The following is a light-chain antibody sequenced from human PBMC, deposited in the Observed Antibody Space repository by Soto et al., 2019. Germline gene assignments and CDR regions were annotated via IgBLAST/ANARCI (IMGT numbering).Light chain of an antibody. V-gene: IGKV3-20*01. CDR1: QSLSNTY. Sequence: EIVLTQSPGTLSLSPGETATLSCRASQSLSNTYLAWYQQKPGQAPRLLIYGASSRATGIPDRFSGSGSGTDFTLTISRLEPEDFAVYYCQQYGTSPITFGQGTRLEIK. J-gene: IGKJ5*01. CDR2: GAS. CDR3: QQYGTSPIT.